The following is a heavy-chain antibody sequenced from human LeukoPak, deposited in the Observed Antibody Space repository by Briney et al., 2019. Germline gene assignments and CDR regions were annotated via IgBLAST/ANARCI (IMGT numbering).Heavy chain of an antibody. Sequence: GGSLRLSCAASGFTLDDYAMHWVRQAPGKGLEWVSLISGDGGSTYYADSVKGRFTISRDNSKNSLYLQMNSLRTEDTALYYCAKGHLSYDSSGYYYFDYWGQGTLVTVSS. CDR3: AKGHLSYDSSGYYYFDY. CDR2: ISGDGGST. CDR1: GFTLDDYA. J-gene: IGHJ4*02. V-gene: IGHV3-43*02. D-gene: IGHD3-22*01.